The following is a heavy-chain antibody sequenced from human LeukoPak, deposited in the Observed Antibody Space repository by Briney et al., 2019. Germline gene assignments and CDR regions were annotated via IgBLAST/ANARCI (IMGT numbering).Heavy chain of an antibody. CDR1: GYTFTSYG. V-gene: IGHV1-18*01. D-gene: IGHD3-10*01. Sequence: GSVRVSCTASGYTFTSYGISWVRQAPGQGLEWMGWISAYNGNTNYAQTLQGRVTMTTDTSTSTAYMELRSLRSDDTAVNYCARDQSLHRGVRVLFDDSGQGTLVTVSS. J-gene: IGHJ4*02. CDR3: ARDQSLHRGVRVLFDD. CDR2: ISAYNGNT.